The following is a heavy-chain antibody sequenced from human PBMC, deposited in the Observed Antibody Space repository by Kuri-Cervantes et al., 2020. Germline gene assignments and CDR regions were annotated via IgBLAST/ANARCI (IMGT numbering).Heavy chain of an antibody. V-gene: IGHV3-7*01. CDR3: ATETGSVSSNDDY. CDR2: IKQVGSEK. J-gene: IGHJ4*02. Sequence: GESLKISCAASGFTFSSYWMSWVRQAPGKGLEWVANIKQVGSEKYYVDSVKGRSTISRDNAKNSLYLQMYSLRAEDTAVYYYATETGSVSSNDDYWGQGTLVTVSS. D-gene: IGHD1-26*01. CDR1: GFTFSSYW.